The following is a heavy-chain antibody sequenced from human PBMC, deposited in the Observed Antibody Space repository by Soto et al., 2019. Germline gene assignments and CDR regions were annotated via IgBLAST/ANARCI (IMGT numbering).Heavy chain of an antibody. V-gene: IGHV3-48*03. D-gene: IGHD2-2*01. J-gene: IGHJ5*02. Sequence: GGSLRLSCAASGFTFSSYEMNWVRQAPGKGLEWVSYISTSGTNIYYTDSVKGRFTISRDNAKKSVYLQMNSLRAEDTAVYYCATRFCSSTSCYLPFDPWGQGTLVTVSS. CDR1: GFTFSSYE. CDR2: ISTSGTNI. CDR3: ATRFCSSTSCYLPFDP.